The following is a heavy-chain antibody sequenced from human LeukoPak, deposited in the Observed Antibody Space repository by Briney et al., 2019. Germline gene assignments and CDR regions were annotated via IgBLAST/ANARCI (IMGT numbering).Heavy chain of an antibody. CDR2: IYTSGST. D-gene: IGHD6-19*01. Sequence: SETLSLTCTVSGGSISSYYWSWIRQPAGKGLEWIGRIYTSGSTDYNPSLKSRVTISVDTSKNQFSLKLSSVTAADTAVYYCASVEAVADDAFDIWGQGTMVTVSS. CDR1: GGSISSYY. J-gene: IGHJ3*02. V-gene: IGHV4-4*07. CDR3: ASVEAVADDAFDI.